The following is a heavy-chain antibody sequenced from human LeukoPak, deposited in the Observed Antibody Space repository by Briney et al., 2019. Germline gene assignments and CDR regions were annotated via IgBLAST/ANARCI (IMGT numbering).Heavy chain of an antibody. D-gene: IGHD3-9*01. CDR2: IYYSGST. V-gene: IGHV4-59*01. J-gene: IGHJ6*02. Sequence: SETLSLTCTVSGGSISSYYWSWIRQPPGKGLEWIGYIYYSGSTNYNPSLKSRVTISVDTSKNQFSLKLSSVTAADTAVYYCARDFGGGLRYFPYGMDVWGQGTTVTVPS. CDR3: ARDFGGGLRYFPYGMDV. CDR1: GGSISSYY.